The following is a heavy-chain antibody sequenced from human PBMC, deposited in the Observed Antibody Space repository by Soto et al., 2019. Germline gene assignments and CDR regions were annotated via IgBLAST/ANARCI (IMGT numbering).Heavy chain of an antibody. CDR2: INAGNGNT. D-gene: IGHD6-19*01. Sequence: QVQLVQSGAEVKKPGASVKVSCKASGYTFTSYAMHWVCQAPGQRLEWMGWINAGNGNTKYSQKFQGRVTITRDTSASTAYMELCSLRSEDTAVYYCARDSRAVAASDYWGQGTLVTVSS. J-gene: IGHJ4*02. CDR1: GYTFTSYA. CDR3: ARDSRAVAASDY. V-gene: IGHV1-3*01.